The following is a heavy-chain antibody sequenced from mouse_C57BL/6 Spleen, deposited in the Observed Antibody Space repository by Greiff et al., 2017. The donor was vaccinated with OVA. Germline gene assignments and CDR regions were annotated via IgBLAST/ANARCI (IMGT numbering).Heavy chain of an antibody. V-gene: IGHV1-59*01. CDR3: ASPLYEYDEDWYFDV. CDR1: GYTFTSYW. CDR2: IDPSDSYT. J-gene: IGHJ1*03. Sequence: VQLQQPGAELVRPGTSVKLSCKASGYTFTSYWMHWVKQRPGQGLEWIGVIDPSDSYTNYNQKFKGKATLTVDTSSSTAYMQLSSLTSEDSAVYYCASPLYEYDEDWYFDVWGTGTTVTVSS. D-gene: IGHD2-4*01.